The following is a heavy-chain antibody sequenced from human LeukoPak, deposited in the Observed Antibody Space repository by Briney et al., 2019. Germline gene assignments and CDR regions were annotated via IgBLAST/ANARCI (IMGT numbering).Heavy chain of an antibody. Sequence: GGSLRLSCAASGFTFSSYAMHWVRQAPGKGLEWVAVISYDGSNKYYADSVKGRFTISRDNSKNTLYLQMNSLRAEDTAVYYCARDDSSGYYYASLDYWGQGTLVTVS. CDR2: ISYDGSNK. D-gene: IGHD3-22*01. CDR3: ARDDSSGYYYASLDY. CDR1: GFTFSSYA. J-gene: IGHJ4*02. V-gene: IGHV3-30-3*01.